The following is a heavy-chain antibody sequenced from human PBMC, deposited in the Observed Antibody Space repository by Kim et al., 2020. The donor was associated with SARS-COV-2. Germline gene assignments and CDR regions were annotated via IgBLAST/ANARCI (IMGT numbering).Heavy chain of an antibody. J-gene: IGHJ3*02. CDR3: AREPQRGYSGYDYNAFDI. CDR1: GGSISSSNW. Sequence: SETLSLTCAVSGGSISSSNWWSWVRQPPGKGLEWIGEIYHSGSTNYNPSLKSRVTISEDKSKNQFSLKLSSVTAADTAVYYCAREPQRGYSGYDYNAFDIWGQGTMVTVSS. D-gene: IGHD5-12*01. V-gene: IGHV4-4*02. CDR2: IYHSGST.